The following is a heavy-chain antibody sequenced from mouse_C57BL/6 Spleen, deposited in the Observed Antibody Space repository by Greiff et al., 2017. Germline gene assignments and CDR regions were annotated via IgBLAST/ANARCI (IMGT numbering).Heavy chain of an antibody. V-gene: IGHV1-76*01. CDR1: GYTFTDYY. CDR3: AREEHYYGSSHPYAMDY. D-gene: IGHD1-1*01. J-gene: IGHJ4*01. Sequence: VQLQQSGAELVRPGASVKLSCKASGYTFTDYYINWVKQRPGQGLEWIARIYPGSGNTYYNEKFKGKATLTAEKSSSTAYMQLSSLTSEDSAVYFCAREEHYYGSSHPYAMDYWGQGTSVTVSS. CDR2: IYPGSGNT.